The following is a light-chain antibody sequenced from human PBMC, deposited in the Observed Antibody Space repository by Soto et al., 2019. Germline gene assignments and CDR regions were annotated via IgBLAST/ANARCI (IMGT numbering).Light chain of an antibody. V-gene: IGKV3-15*01. Sequence: EIGLTQSPGTLSLSPGGRATLSCRASQSISGTLAWYQQKPGQAPRLLIYGAFTRATGFPARFSGSGSGTDFTLTITSLQSEDFAVYYCQQYDNWPWTFGQGTKVDIK. CDR2: GAF. J-gene: IGKJ1*01. CDR1: QSISGT. CDR3: QQYDNWPWT.